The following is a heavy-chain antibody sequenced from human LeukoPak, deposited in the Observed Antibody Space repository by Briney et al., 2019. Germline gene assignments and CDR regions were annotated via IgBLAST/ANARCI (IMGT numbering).Heavy chain of an antibody. V-gene: IGHV3-23*01. CDR1: GFTFSSYA. D-gene: IGHD3-3*01. Sequence: QTGGSLRLSCAASGFTFSSYAMSWVRQAPGKGLEWVSSISGSCVSTYYGGSVKGRVTISRDNSKNTLYLQMNSLRAEDTAVYYCARDFGYGDFWSGYYAHYYYYGMDVWGQGTTVTVSS. CDR3: ARDFGYGDFWSGYYAHYYYYGMDV. J-gene: IGHJ6*02. CDR2: ISGSCVST.